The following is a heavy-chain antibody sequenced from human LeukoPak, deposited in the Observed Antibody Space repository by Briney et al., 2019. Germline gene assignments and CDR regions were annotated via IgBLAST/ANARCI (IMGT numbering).Heavy chain of an antibody. CDR1: GGSISSYY. D-gene: IGHD1-26*01. CDR3: ARDKRWGSGSVNWFDP. CDR2: IYTSGST. V-gene: IGHV4-4*07. Sequence: KPSETLSLTCTVSGGSISSYYWSWIRQPAGKGLEWIGRIYTSGSTNYNPSLKSRVTMSVDTSKNQFSLKLSSVTAADTAVYYCARDKRWGSGSVNWFDPRGQGTLVTVSS. J-gene: IGHJ5*02.